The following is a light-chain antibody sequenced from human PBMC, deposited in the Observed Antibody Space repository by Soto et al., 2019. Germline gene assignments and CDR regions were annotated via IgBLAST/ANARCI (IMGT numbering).Light chain of an antibody. J-gene: IGLJ1*01. Sequence: QSALTQPASVSGSPGQSITISCTGTSSDVGSYNLVSWYQQHPGKAPKLMIYEVSKRPSGVSNRFSGSKSGNTASLTISGLEAEDEADYYFCSHAGSSTYVFGTGTKVTVL. V-gene: IGLV2-23*02. CDR1: SSDVGSYNL. CDR2: EVS. CDR3: CSHAGSSTYV.